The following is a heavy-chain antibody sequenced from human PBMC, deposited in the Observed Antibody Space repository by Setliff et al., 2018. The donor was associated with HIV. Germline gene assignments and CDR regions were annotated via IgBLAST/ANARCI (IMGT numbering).Heavy chain of an antibody. CDR1: SGSISSGTYY. Sequence: PSETLSLTCTVSSGSISSGTYYWSWIRQYPGKGLEWIGYIDYSGSAFYNPSLKSRITISRGTSKNQFSLKMNSVTAADTAVYYCAREGKTALVTKYFDYWGHGKLVTVSS. CDR3: AREGKTALVTKYFDY. D-gene: IGHD5-18*01. V-gene: IGHV4-31*03. J-gene: IGHJ4*01. CDR2: IDYSGSA.